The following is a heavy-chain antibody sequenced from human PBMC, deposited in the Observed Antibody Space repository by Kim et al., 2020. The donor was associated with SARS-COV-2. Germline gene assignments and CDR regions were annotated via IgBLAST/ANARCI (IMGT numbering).Heavy chain of an antibody. Sequence: ASVKVSCKASGYTFTGYYMHWVRQAPGQGLEWMGWINPNSGGTNYAQKFQGRVTMTRDTSISTAYMELSRLRSDDTAVYYCARAGADLEWLLYPFDYWGQGTLVTVSS. CDR1: GYTFTGYY. CDR2: INPNSGGT. CDR3: ARAGADLEWLLYPFDY. V-gene: IGHV1-2*02. D-gene: IGHD3-3*01. J-gene: IGHJ4*02.